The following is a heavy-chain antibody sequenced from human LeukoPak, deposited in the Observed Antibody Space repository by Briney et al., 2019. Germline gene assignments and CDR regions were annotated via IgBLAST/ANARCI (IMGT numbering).Heavy chain of an antibody. Sequence: SETLSLTCTVSGGSISSYYWSWIRQPPGKGLEWIGYIYHSGSTNYNPSLKSRVTISVDTSKKQFSLKLSSVTAADTAVYYCAGGEYSSSWTSMDVWGQGTTVTVSS. D-gene: IGHD6-13*01. CDR3: AGGEYSSSWTSMDV. V-gene: IGHV4-59*08. J-gene: IGHJ6*02. CDR2: IYHSGST. CDR1: GGSISSYY.